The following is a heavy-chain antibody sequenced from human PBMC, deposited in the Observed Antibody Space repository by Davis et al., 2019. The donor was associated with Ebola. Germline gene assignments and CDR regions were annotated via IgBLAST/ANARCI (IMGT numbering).Heavy chain of an antibody. J-gene: IGHJ3*02. Sequence: GGSLRLSCAASGFTFSSYAMSWVRQAPGKGPEWVSSISGSGGTIYYADSAKGRFTISRDNAKNSLYLQMNSLRDDDTAVYYCARGPKGEALDIWGQGTLVTVSS. D-gene: IGHD3-16*01. CDR1: GFTFSSYA. CDR3: ARGPKGEALDI. V-gene: IGHV3-48*02. CDR2: ISGSGGTI.